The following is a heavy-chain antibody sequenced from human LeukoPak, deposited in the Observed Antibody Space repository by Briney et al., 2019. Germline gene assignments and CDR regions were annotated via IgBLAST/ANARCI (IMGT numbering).Heavy chain of an antibody. Sequence: SETLSLTCTVYGGSIRSYYWSWIRQPPGKGLEWIGYIYYSGSTNYNPSLKSRVTISVDTSKNQFSLKLSSVTAADTAVYYCARGTIVGAYDAYYYYGMDVWGQGTTVTVSS. J-gene: IGHJ6*02. D-gene: IGHD1-26*01. V-gene: IGHV4-59*08. CDR1: GGSIRSYY. CDR3: ARGTIVGAYDAYYYYGMDV. CDR2: IYYSGST.